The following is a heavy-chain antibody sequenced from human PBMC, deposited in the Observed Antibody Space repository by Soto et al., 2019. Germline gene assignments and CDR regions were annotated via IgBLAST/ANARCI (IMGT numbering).Heavy chain of an antibody. J-gene: IGHJ5*02. D-gene: IGHD2-15*01. Sequence: AGGTLRLSCAASGFTFSSYAMHWVRQAPGKGLEWVAVISYDGSNKYYADSVKGRFTISRDNSKYTLYLQMNSLRAEDTAVHYCARGKVAQGGDWCGSCGQGTLGAVAS. CDR2: ISYDGSNK. V-gene: IGHV3-30-3*01. CDR3: ARGKVAQGGDWCGS. CDR1: GFTFSSYA.